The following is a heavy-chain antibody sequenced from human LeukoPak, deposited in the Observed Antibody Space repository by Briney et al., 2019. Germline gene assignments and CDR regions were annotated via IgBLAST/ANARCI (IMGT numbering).Heavy chain of an antibody. D-gene: IGHD2-21*02. CDR3: ARFLPENGGDWKPFDY. V-gene: IGHV4-59*01. J-gene: IGHJ4*02. CDR1: GGSISSYY. Sequence: PSETLSLTCTVSGGSISSYYWSWIRQPPGKGLEWIGHIYYSGSTNYNPSLKSRVTISVDTSKNQFSLKLSSVTAADTAVYYCARFLPENGGDWKPFDYWGQGTLVTASS. CDR2: IYYSGST.